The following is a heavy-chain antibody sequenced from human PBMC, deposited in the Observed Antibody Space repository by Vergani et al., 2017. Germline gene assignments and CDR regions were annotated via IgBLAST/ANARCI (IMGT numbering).Heavy chain of an antibody. CDR2: ISGSGGST. J-gene: IGHJ6*03. CDR3: AKDGSSSGMGYYYYYMDV. V-gene: IGHV3-23*01. CDR1: GFTFSSYA. D-gene: IGHD6-6*01. Sequence: EVQLLESGGGLVQPGGSLRLSCAASGFTFSSYAMSWVRQAPGKGLEWVSAISGSGGSTYYADSVKGRFTISRDNPKNTLYLQMNSLRAEDTAVYYCAKDGSSSGMGYYYYYMDVWGKGTTVTVSS.